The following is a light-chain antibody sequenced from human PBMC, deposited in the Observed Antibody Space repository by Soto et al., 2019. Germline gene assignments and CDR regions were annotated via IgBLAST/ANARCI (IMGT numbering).Light chain of an antibody. V-gene: IGLV2-14*01. J-gene: IGLJ2*01. CDR2: EVS. Sequence: HSALTQPASVSGSPGQSITISCTGTSSDVGGYNYVSWYQQHPGKAPKLMIYEVSNRPSGVSNRFSGSKSGNTASLTISGLQAEDEADYYCSSYTSISTHVVFGGGTKLTVL. CDR3: SSYTSISTHVV. CDR1: SSDVGGYNY.